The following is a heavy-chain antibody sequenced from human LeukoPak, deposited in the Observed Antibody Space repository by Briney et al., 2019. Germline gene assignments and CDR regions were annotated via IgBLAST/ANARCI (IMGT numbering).Heavy chain of an antibody. CDR3: ARSPDLGYCSSTSCYRIWWFDP. CDR1: GCTFTGYY. J-gene: IGHJ5*02. CDR2: INPNSGGT. Sequence: ASVKVSCKASGCTFTGYYMHWVRQAPGQGLEWMGWINPNSGGTNYAQKFQGRVTKTRDTSISTAYMELSRLRSDDTAVYYCARSPDLGYCSSTSCYRIWWFDPWGQGTLVTVSS. V-gene: IGHV1-2*02. D-gene: IGHD2-2*01.